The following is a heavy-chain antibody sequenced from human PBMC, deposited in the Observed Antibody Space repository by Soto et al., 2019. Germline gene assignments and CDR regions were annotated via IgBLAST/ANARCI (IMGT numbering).Heavy chain of an antibody. CDR3: ASFSRMADGYY. V-gene: IGHV3-48*01. Sequence: EVHLVESGGGLVQPGGSLRLSCAASGFIFSSYAINWVRQAPGKGLEWVSYISGSGTTIYYADSVKGRFTISRDDAKSSLYLQMNVLRAEDTARYYCASFSRMADGYYWGQGTLVTVSS. CDR2: ISGSGTTI. J-gene: IGHJ4*02. D-gene: IGHD3-22*01. CDR1: GFIFSSYA.